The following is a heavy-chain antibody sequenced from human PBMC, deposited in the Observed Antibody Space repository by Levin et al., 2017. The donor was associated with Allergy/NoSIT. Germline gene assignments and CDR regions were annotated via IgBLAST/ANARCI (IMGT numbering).Heavy chain of an antibody. V-gene: IGHV3-23*01. Sequence: QTGGSLRLSCAASGFTFSSYSMSWVRQAPGKGLEWVSLIGASGVATYYADSGKGRFTISRDNSKNTLYLQMNSLRAEDTAVYYCAKEPTYCGADCFSLLDFWGQGTRVTVSS. D-gene: IGHD2-21*02. CDR2: IGASGVAT. J-gene: IGHJ4*02. CDR3: AKEPTYCGADCFSLLDF. CDR1: GFTFSSYS.